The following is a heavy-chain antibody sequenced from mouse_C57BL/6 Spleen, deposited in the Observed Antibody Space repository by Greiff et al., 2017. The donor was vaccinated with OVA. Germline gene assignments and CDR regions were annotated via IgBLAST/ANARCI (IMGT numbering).Heavy chain of an antibody. D-gene: IGHD1-2*01. J-gene: IGHJ1*03. CDR1: GYAFSSSW. V-gene: IGHV1-82*01. CDR3: AREGTTAVGYFDV. Sequence: VQLQQSGPELVKPGASVKISCKASGYAFSSSWMNWVKQRPGKGLEWIGRIYPGDGDTNYNGKFKGKATLTADKSSSTAYLQLSSLTSEDSAVYFCAREGTTAVGYFDVWGTGTTVTVSS. CDR2: IYPGDGDT.